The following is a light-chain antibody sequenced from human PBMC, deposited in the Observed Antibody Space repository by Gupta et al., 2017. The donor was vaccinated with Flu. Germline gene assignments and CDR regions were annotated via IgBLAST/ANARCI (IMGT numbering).Light chain of an antibody. Sequence: DIVMTQSPASLAVSLGERATINCKSSQSVLYSSNNKNCLAWYQQKPGQPPKLLIYWASTRESGVPDRFSGSGSGTDFTLTISSLQAEDVAVYYCHQDDSTPKTFGQGTKVEIK. V-gene: IGKV4-1*01. J-gene: IGKJ1*01. CDR1: QSVLYSSNNKNC. CDR2: WAS. CDR3: HQDDSTPKT.